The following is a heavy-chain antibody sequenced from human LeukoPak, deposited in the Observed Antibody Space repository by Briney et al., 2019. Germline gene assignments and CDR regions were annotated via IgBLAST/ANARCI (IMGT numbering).Heavy chain of an antibody. Sequence: PGGSLRLSCAASGFPFTVYPTHWVRQAPGKGLEWVSVSSSDETYKFYADSVKGRFTISRDNSKNTLYLQMNSLRAEDTAVYYCAKCKDFWSGYFPDYWGQGTLVTVSS. CDR1: GFPFTVYP. CDR3: AKCKDFWSGYFPDY. D-gene: IGHD3-3*01. CDR2: SSSDETYK. J-gene: IGHJ4*02. V-gene: IGHV3-30-3*02.